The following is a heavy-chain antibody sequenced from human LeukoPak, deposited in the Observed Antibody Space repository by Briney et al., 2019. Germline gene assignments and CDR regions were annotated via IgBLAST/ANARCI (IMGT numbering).Heavy chain of an antibody. Sequence: SVKVSCKASGGTLSSYSINWVRQAPGQGLDWMGGINPVFETGNYAQKFQGRVTITADKSTSTAYMELSSLRSEDTAMYYCAILWSASYTNTWGQGTLVTVSS. D-gene: IGHD3-3*01. V-gene: IGHV1-69*06. CDR3: AILWSASYTNT. J-gene: IGHJ4*02. CDR2: INPVFETG. CDR1: GGTLSSYS.